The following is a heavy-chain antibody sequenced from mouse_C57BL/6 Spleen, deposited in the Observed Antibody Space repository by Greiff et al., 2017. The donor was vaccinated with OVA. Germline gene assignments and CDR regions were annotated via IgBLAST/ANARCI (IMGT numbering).Heavy chain of an antibody. D-gene: IGHD2-3*01. CDR1: GFSFNTYA. CDR3: VRHDGYYEGYYAMDY. J-gene: IGHJ4*01. Sequence: EVKLVESGGGLVQPKGSLKLSCAASGFSFNTYAMNWVRQAPGKGLEWVARIRSKSNNYATYYADSVKDRFTISRDDSESMLYLQMNNLKTEDTAMYYCVRHDGYYEGYYAMDYWGQGTSVTVSS. V-gene: IGHV10-1*01. CDR2: IRSKSNNYAT.